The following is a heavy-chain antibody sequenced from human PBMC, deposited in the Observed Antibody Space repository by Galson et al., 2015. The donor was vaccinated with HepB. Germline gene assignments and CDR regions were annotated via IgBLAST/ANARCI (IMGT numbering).Heavy chain of an antibody. CDR1: GFTFSNYG. D-gene: IGHD2-2*01. CDR2: LWYDGSNR. V-gene: IGHV3-33*01. CDR3: ARGTSVYCTRATCYREGSFDY. Sequence: SLRLSCAASGFTFSNYGMHWVCQAPGKGLEWVAVLWYDGSNRYYVDSVKGRFTISRDNSKNTLYLQMTSLRAKDTAVYNCARGTSVYCTRATCYREGSFDYWGQGTLVTVSS. J-gene: IGHJ4*02.